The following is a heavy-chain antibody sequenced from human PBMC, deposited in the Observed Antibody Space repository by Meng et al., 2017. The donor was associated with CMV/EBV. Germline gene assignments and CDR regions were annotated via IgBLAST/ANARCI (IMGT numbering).Heavy chain of an antibody. CDR2: IYPGDSDT. D-gene: IGHD5-24*01. J-gene: IGHJ4*02. V-gene: IGHV5-51*01. CDR1: GSSFTSYW. Sequence: SGSSFTSYWIGWVRQMPGKGLEWMGIIYPGDSDTRYSPSFQGQVTISADKSISTAYLQWSSLKASDTAMYYCARQIIRRDGYNWIDYWGQGTLVTVSS. CDR3: ARQIIRRDGYNWIDY.